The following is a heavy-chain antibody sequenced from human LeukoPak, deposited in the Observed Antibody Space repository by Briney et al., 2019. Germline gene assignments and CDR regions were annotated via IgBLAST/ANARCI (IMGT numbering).Heavy chain of an antibody. D-gene: IGHD3-22*01. J-gene: IGHJ4*02. CDR2: ISGSGGST. CDR3: AKPYYDSLAGPFPFDY. CDR1: GFTFSSYA. V-gene: IGHV3-23*01. Sequence: GGSLRLSCAASGFTFSSYAMSWVRQAPGKGLEWVSAISGSGGSTYYADSVKGRFTISRDNSKNTLYLQMSSLRAEDTAVYYCAKPYYDSLAGPFPFDYWGQGTLVTVSS.